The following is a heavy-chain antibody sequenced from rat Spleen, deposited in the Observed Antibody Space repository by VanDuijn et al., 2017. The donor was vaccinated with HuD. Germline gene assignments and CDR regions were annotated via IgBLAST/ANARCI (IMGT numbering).Heavy chain of an antibody. Sequence: QEQLKESGPGLVQPSETLSLTCTVSGFSLTRYHVTWVRQPPGKGLEWMGVIWTGGSTSYNSLLKSRLSISRDISKSQVFLRMSSLQTEDTATYYCARDAGILRYWGQGVMVTVSS. CDR1: GFSLTRYH. D-gene: IGHD1-6*01. CDR3: ARDAGILRY. CDR2: IWTGGST. J-gene: IGHJ2*01. V-gene: IGHV2-32*01.